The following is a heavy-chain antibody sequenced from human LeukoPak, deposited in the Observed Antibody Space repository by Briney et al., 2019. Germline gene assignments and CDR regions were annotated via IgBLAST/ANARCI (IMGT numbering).Heavy chain of an antibody. CDR3: ARLGFYSSSSNRFDP. V-gene: IGHV4-59*08. J-gene: IGHJ5*02. CDR2: IYYTGYT. CDR1: GSISSYY. D-gene: IGHD6-6*01. Sequence: PSETLSLTCTVSGSISSYYWSWIRQSPGEGLEWIGHIYYTGYTTYNPSLKSRVSISLDMSKKQFSLRLSSVTAADTAVYYCARLGFYSSSSNRFDPWGQRTLVTVS.